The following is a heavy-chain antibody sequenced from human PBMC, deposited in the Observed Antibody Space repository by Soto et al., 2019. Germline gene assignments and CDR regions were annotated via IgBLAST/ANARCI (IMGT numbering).Heavy chain of an antibody. CDR2: ISYDGSNK. CDR3: AKDLGDIVVVVAATHDAFDI. J-gene: IGHJ3*02. V-gene: IGHV3-30*18. CDR1: GFTFSSYG. D-gene: IGHD2-15*01. Sequence: LRLSCAASGFTFSSYGMHWVRQAPGKGLEWVAVISYDGSNKYYADSVKGRFTISRDNSKNTLYLQMNSLRAEDTAVYYCAKDLGDIVVVVAATHDAFDIWGQGTMVTVSS.